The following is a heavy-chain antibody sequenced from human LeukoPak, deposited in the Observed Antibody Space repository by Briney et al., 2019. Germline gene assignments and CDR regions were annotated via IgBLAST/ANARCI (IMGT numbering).Heavy chain of an antibody. CDR3: ARDFGSSSDTLGWFDP. Sequence: GASVKVSCKASGYTFTSYYMHWVRQAPGQGLEWMGIINPSGGSTSYAQKFQGRVTMTRDTSTSTAYMELSSLRSEDTAVYYCARDFGSSSDTLGWFDPWGQGTLVTVSS. CDR2: INPSGGST. D-gene: IGHD6-13*01. J-gene: IGHJ5*02. CDR1: GYTFTSYY. V-gene: IGHV1-46*01.